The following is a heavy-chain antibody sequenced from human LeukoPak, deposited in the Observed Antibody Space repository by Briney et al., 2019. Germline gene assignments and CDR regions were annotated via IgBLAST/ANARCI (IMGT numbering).Heavy chain of an antibody. Sequence: SETLSLTCTVSGGSISSYYWSWIRQPPGKGLEWIGYIYYSGSTNYNPSLKSRVTISVDTSKNHFSLNLSSVTAADPAVYYCATAIAKRVVGATRRPYYYYYMDVWGKGTTVTVSS. CDR1: GGSISSYY. CDR2: IYYSGST. D-gene: IGHD1-26*01. CDR3: ATAIAKRVVGATRRPYYYYYMDV. J-gene: IGHJ6*03. V-gene: IGHV4-59*01.